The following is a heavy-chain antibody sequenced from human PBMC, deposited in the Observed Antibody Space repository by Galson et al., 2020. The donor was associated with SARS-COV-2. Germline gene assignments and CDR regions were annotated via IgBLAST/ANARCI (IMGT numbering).Heavy chain of an antibody. D-gene: IGHD3-22*01. CDR1: GFTFSSYS. J-gene: IGHJ6*03. CDR3: ARDLGNNYYDSSGLMDG. Sequence: GGSLRLSCAASGFTFSSYSMNWVRQAPGKGLEWVSSISSSSSYIYYADSVKGRFTISGDNAKNSLYLQMNSLRAEDTAVYYCARDLGNNYYDSSGLMDGWGKGTTVTVSS. V-gene: IGHV3-21*01. CDR2: ISSSSSYI.